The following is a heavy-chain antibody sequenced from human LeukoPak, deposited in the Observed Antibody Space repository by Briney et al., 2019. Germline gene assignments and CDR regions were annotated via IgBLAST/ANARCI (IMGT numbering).Heavy chain of an antibody. D-gene: IGHD4-23*01. J-gene: IGHJ4*02. CDR2: ISYDGSNK. CDR3: AREARGGNFDY. Sequence: PGGSLRLSCAASGFTFSSYAMHWVRQAPGKGLEWVAVISYDGSNKYYADSVKGRFTISRDNSKNTLYLQMNSLRAEDTVVYYCAREARGGNFDYWGQGTLVTVSS. CDR1: GFTFSSYA. V-gene: IGHV3-30-3*01.